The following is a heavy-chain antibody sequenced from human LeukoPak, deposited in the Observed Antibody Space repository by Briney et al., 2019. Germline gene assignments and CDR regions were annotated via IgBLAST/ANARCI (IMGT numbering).Heavy chain of an antibody. Sequence: PGGSLRLSCAASGFTFSSYAMSWVRQAPGKGLEWVSAISGSGGSTYYADSVKGRFTISRDNSKNTLYLQMNSLRAEDTAVYYCAKSGYYDFWSGYQHFDYWGQGTLVTVSS. V-gene: IGHV3-23*01. CDR2: ISGSGGST. CDR1: GFTFSSYA. D-gene: IGHD3-3*01. J-gene: IGHJ4*02. CDR3: AKSGYYDFWSGYQHFDY.